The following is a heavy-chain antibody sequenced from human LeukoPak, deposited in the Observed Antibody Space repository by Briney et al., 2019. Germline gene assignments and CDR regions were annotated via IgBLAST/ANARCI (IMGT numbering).Heavy chain of an antibody. CDR3: ARDLIGSSSCFDY. CDR2: MNPNSGGT. CDR1: GYTFTSYD. J-gene: IGHJ4*02. V-gene: IGHV1-2*02. D-gene: IGHD6-13*01. Sequence: ASVKVSCKASGYTFTSYDINWVRQATGQGLEWMGWMNPNSGGTNYAQKFEGRVTMTRDTSISTAYMELSRLRSDDTAVYYRARDLIGSSSCFDYWGQGTLVTVSS.